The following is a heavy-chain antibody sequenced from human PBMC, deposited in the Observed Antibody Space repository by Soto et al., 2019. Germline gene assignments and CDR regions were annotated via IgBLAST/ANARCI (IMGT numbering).Heavy chain of an antibody. D-gene: IGHD6-19*01. CDR2: IYYSGST. Sequence: ASETLSLTCTVSGGSISSYYWSWIRQPPGKGLEWIGYIYYSGSTNYNPSLKSRVTISVDTSKNQFSLKLSSVTAADTAVYYCARVLYGGIAVASYYYYMDVWGKGTTVTVSS. J-gene: IGHJ6*03. CDR3: ARVLYGGIAVASYYYYMDV. V-gene: IGHV4-59*08. CDR1: GGSISSYY.